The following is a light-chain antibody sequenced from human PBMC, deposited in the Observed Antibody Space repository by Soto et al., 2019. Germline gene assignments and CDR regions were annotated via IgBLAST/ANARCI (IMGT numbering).Light chain of an antibody. CDR2: GAS. Sequence: ELVCSQFPGTWSLSPGERAPLSCRASQSVSRSYSAWYQKKPGPATRLLIYGASSRATGIQDRFSGRGSRTDFPLTIRRLEAEDVAVDYHKRYGRSPQTVGQGTKVDIK. V-gene: IGKV3-20*01. CDR3: KRYGRSPQT. CDR1: QSVSRSY. J-gene: IGKJ1*01.